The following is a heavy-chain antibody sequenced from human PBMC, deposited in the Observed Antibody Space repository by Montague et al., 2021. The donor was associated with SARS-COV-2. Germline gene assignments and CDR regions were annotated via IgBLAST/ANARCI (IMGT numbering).Heavy chain of an antibody. CDR2: LSSSGGT. CDR1: GESIDRDTYY. D-gene: IGHD6-19*01. J-gene: IGHJ4*02. CDR3: ARPGSVSGWFYFDD. V-gene: IGHV4-39*02. Sequence: SETLSLTCIVSGESIDRDTYYWGWIRQSPGKGLEWIGSLSSSGGTYYNPSLRSRVTISMDTSKNHFSLNMNSVTATDTAVYFCARPGSVSGWFYFDDWGQGTLVSVSS.